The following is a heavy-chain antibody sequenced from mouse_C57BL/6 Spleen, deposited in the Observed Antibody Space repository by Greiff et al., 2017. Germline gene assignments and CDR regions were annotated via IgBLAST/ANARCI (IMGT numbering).Heavy chain of an antibody. D-gene: IGHD2-5*01. CDR3: ARRDYSNFFDY. CDR1: GYAFPNYL. Sequence: VQLQQSGAELVRPGTSVKVSCKASGYAFPNYLIEWVKQRSGQGLEWIGVINPGSGGTNYNEKFKGKATLTADKSSSTAYMQLSSLTSEDSAVYFCARRDYSNFFDYWGRGTTLTVSS. CDR2: INPGSGGT. V-gene: IGHV1-54*01. J-gene: IGHJ2*01.